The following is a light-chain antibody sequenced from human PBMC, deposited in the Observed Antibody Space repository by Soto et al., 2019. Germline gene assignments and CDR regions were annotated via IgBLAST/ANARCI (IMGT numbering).Light chain of an antibody. CDR2: GVS. CDR1: QSVGSN. Sequence: ILMPQSPATLSVSPGERVTLSCRARQSVGSNLAWYQQKPGQAPGLLIYGVSNRATGIPDRFSGSGSGTDFTLTISSLEPKDFAVYYCQQRSNWPRTFGQGTKVDIK. V-gene: IGKV3-11*01. CDR3: QQRSNWPRT. J-gene: IGKJ1*01.